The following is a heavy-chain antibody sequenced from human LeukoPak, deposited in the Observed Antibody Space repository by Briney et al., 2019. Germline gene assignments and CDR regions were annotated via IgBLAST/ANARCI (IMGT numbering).Heavy chain of an antibody. V-gene: IGHV3-9*03. CDR2: ISWNSGSI. CDR1: GFTFDDYA. CDR3: ARSLGTYLPFDY. J-gene: IGHJ4*02. Sequence: QAGGSLRLSCAASGFTFDDYAMHWVRQAPGKGLEWVSGISWNSGSIGYADSVKGRFTISRDNAKNSLYLQMISLRAEDMALYYCARSLGTYLPFDYWGQGTLVTVSS.